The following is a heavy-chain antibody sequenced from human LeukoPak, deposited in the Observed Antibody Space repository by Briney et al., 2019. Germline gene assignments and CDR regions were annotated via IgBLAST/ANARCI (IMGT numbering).Heavy chain of an antibody. D-gene: IGHD1-26*01. Sequence: GGSLRLSCAASGFTFSSYAMSWVRQAPGKGLEWVSAISGSGSSTYYADSVKGRFTISRDNSKHTLYLQMNSLRAEDTAVYYCAKRTTPNSGSYYNWFDPWGQGTLVTVSS. CDR3: AKRTTPNSGSYYNWFDP. CDR2: ISGSGSST. V-gene: IGHV3-23*01. J-gene: IGHJ5*02. CDR1: GFTFSSYA.